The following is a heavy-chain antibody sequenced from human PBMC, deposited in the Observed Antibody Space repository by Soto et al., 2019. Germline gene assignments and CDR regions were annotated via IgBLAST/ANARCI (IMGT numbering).Heavy chain of an antibody. CDR3: AGGDSSGWHFDY. V-gene: IGHV4-34*01. CDR1: GGSFSGYY. Sequence: SETLSLTCAVYGGSFSGYYWSWIRQPPGKGLEWIGEINHSGSTNYNPSLKSRVTISVDTSKNQFSLKLSSVTAADTAVYYCAGGDSSGWHFDYWGQGTLVTVSS. D-gene: IGHD6-19*01. J-gene: IGHJ4*02. CDR2: INHSGST.